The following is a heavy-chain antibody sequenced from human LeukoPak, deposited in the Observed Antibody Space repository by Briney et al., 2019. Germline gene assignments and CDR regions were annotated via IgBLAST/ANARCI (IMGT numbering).Heavy chain of an antibody. D-gene: IGHD2-15*01. J-gene: IGHJ4*02. CDR2: ISAYNGHT. Sequence: ASVKISCKASGYTVTSYGISWVRQAPGQGLEWMGWISAYNGHTNYAQRLQGRVTMTTDTSTSTAYMELRSLRSDDTAVYYCARVAPNRRYCSGGTCLNSFDYWGQGTLVTVSS. CDR3: ARVAPNRRYCSGGTCLNSFDY. CDR1: GYTVTSYG. V-gene: IGHV1-18*01.